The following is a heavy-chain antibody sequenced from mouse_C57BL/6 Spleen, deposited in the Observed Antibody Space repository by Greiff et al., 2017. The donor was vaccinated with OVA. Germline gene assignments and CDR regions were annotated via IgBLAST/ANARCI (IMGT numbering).Heavy chain of an antibody. CDR1: GYTFTSYW. CDR3: ARHYYGSSPRYFDV. D-gene: IGHD1-1*01. CDR2: IDPSDSYT. J-gene: IGHJ1*03. Sequence: QVQLKQPGAELVMPGASVKLSCKASGYTFTSYWMHWVKQRPGQGLEWIGEIDPSDSYTNYNQKFKGKSTLTVDKSSSTAYMQLSSLISEDSAVYYCARHYYGSSPRYFDVWGTGTTVTVSS. V-gene: IGHV1-69*01.